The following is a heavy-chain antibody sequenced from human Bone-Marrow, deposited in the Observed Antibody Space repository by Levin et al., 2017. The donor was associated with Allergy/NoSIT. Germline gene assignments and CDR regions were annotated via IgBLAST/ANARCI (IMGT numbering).Heavy chain of an antibody. CDR2: IHPNSGGT. Sequence: PGGSLRLSCKASGYTFTGYYMHWVRQAPGQGLEWMGRIHPNSGGTIYAQKFQGRVTMTRDTSISTAYMELSRLRSDDTAVYYCARSIEGDAYNYGHLDSWGQGTLVTVSS. V-gene: IGHV1-2*06. CDR3: ARSIEGDAYNYGHLDS. D-gene: IGHD5-24*01. CDR1: GYTFTGYY. J-gene: IGHJ4*02.